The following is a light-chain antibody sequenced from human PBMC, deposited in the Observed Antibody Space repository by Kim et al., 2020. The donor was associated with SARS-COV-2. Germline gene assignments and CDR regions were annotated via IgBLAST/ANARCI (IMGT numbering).Light chain of an antibody. CDR1: KLGDKY. V-gene: IGLV3-1*01. Sequence: SYELTQPPSVSVSPGQTASITCSGDKLGDKYACWYQQKPGQSPVLVIYQDNKRPSGIPERFSGANSGNTATLIISGTQAMDEADYYCQAWDSSNSVVFGG. J-gene: IGLJ2*01. CDR2: QDN. CDR3: QAWDSSNSVV.